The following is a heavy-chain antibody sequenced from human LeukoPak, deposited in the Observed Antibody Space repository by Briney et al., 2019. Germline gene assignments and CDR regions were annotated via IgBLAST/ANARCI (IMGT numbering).Heavy chain of an antibody. V-gene: IGHV4-34*01. Sequence: SETLSLTCAVYGGSSSGYYWSWIRQPPGKWLEWIGEINHSGSTNYNPSLKSRVTISVDTSKNQFSLKLSSVTAADTAVYYCARGWRHHPYGDYPTYGMDVWGQGTTVTVSS. D-gene: IGHD4-17*01. CDR2: INHSGST. CDR1: GGSSSGYY. CDR3: ARGWRHHPYGDYPTYGMDV. J-gene: IGHJ6*02.